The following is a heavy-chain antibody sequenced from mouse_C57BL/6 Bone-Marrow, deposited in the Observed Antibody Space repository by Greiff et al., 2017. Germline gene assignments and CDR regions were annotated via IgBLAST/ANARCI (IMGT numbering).Heavy chain of an antibody. V-gene: IGHV7-1*01. Sequence: EVMLVESGGGLVQSGRSLRLSCATSGFTFSDFYMEWVRQAPGKGLEWIAASRNKANDYTTEYSASVKGRFIVSRDTSQSILYLQMNALRAEDTAIYYCARDADDGSSYWYFDVWGTGTTVTVSS. J-gene: IGHJ1*03. CDR3: ARDADDGSSYWYFDV. D-gene: IGHD1-1*01. CDR1: GFTFSDFY. CDR2: SRNKANDYTT.